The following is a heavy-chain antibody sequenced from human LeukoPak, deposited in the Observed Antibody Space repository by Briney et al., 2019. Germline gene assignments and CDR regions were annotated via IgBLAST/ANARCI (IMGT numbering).Heavy chain of an antibody. J-gene: IGHJ4*02. CDR1: GFTFSSYS. Sequence: GGSLRLSCAASGFTFSSYSLNWVRQAPGKGLEWVSSISSTSSYIYYADSVKGRFTISRDNSKNTLYLQMNSLRAEDTAVYYCARRAGAYSHPYDYWGQGTLVTVSS. CDR3: ARRAGAYSHPYDY. CDR2: ISSTSSYI. V-gene: IGHV3-21*01. D-gene: IGHD4/OR15-4a*01.